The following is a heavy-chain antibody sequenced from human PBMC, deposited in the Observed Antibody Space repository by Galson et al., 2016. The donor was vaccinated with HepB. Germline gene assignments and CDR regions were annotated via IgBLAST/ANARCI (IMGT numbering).Heavy chain of an antibody. D-gene: IGHD5-12*01. V-gene: IGHV3-11*05. CDR2: ISTGGTYT. CDR3: ARARAGGYESYDY. Sequence: SLRLSCAASGFAFSDYYMNWIRQPPGKGLEWVSYISTGGTYTNYADSLNGRFTISRGNAKNSLYLQMDSLRAEDTALYYCARARAGGYESYDYWGKGTLVTVSS. CDR1: GFAFSDYY. J-gene: IGHJ4*02.